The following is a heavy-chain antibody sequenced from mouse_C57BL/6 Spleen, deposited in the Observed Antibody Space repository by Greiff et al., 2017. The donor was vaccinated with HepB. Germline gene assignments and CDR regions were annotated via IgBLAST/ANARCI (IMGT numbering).Heavy chain of an antibody. V-gene: IGHV1-72*01. CDR1: GYTFTSYW. J-gene: IGHJ4*01. D-gene: IGHD2-2*01. Sequence: QVQLKQPGAELVKPGASVKLSCKASGYTFTSYWMHWVKQRPGRGLEWIGRIDPNSGGTKYNEKFKSQATLTVDKPTSTAYMQLSSLTSEDSAVYYCARNGYDGLYYYAMDYWGQGTSVTVSS. CDR3: ARNGYDGLYYYAMDY. CDR2: IDPNSGGT.